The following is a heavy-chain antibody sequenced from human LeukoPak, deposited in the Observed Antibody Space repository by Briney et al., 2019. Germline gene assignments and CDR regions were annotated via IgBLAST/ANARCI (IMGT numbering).Heavy chain of an antibody. Sequence: GGSLRLSCAASGFTFRSHAMSWVRQAPGKGLQFVSGLIENGATTYYADSVKGRFTISRDNSRSTVYLQMTSLRAEDTAVYYCATPPGPGYSRGWYYFDYWGQGTLVTVSS. V-gene: IGHV3-23*01. D-gene: IGHD6-19*01. CDR1: GFTFRSHA. CDR2: LIENGATT. J-gene: IGHJ4*02. CDR3: ATPPGPGYSRGWYYFDY.